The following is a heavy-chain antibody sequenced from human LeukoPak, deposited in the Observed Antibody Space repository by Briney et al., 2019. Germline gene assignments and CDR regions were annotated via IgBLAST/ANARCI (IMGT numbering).Heavy chain of an antibody. CDR1: GGTFSSYA. J-gene: IGHJ5*02. CDR3: ARGVRIAAAGPRWNWFDP. D-gene: IGHD6-13*01. Sequence: GASVKVSCKASGGTFSSYAISWVRQAPGQGLEWMGWINPNSGGTNYAQKFQGRVTMTRDTSISTAYMELSRLRSDDTAVYYCARGVRIAAAGPRWNWFDPWGQGTLVTVSS. V-gene: IGHV1-2*02. CDR2: INPNSGGT.